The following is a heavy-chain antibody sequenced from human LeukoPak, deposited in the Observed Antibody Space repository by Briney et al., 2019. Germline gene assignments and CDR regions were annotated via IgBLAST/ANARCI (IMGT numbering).Heavy chain of an antibody. J-gene: IGHJ4*02. V-gene: IGHV3-23*01. CDR1: GFTTHYW. Sequence: GGSLRLSCTASGFTTHYWLNWVRQSPGKGLEWVSAISGSGGSTYYADSVKGRFTISRDNSKNTLYLQMNSLRAEDTAVYYCARSLLPGPTFDYWGQGTLVTVSS. CDR2: ISGSGGST. D-gene: IGHD1-1*01. CDR3: ARSLLPGPTFDY.